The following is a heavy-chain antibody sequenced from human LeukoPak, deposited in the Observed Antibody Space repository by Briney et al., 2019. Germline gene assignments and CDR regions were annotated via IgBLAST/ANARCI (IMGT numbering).Heavy chain of an antibody. CDR1: GYTLTELS. V-gene: IGHV1-24*01. J-gene: IGHJ3*02. D-gene: IGHD1-1*01. CDR3: AREKRLGWNDGRPGAFDI. CDR2: FDPEDGET. Sequence: GASVKVSCKVSGYTLTELSMHWVRQAPGKGLEWMGGFDPEDGETIYAQKFQGRVTMTEDTSTDTAYMELSSLRSEDTAVYYCAREKRLGWNDGRPGAFDIWGQGTMVTVSS.